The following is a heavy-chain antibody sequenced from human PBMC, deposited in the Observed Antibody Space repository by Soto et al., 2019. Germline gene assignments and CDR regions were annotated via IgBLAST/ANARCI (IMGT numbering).Heavy chain of an antibody. Sequence: QVQLVQSGAEVRKPGFSVKVSCKPSGGTFSVNGVSWVRQAPGQGLEWMGGIIPMFATANYAQKFQGRVTITADKSTGTVYMELSSLRSEDTAVYYCARDRPYSQGRYGMDIWGQGTTVTGS. CDR1: GGTFSVNG. J-gene: IGHJ6*02. V-gene: IGHV1-69*06. D-gene: IGHD2-15*01. CDR3: ARDRPYSQGRYGMDI. CDR2: IIPMFATA.